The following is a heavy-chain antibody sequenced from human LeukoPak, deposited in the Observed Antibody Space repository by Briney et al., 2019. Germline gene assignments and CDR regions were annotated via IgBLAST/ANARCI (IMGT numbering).Heavy chain of an antibody. CDR1: GFIFSDYG. J-gene: IGHJ4*02. CDR3: AKHYYGSGSQKYYSDY. CDR2: VRNDGSDK. V-gene: IGHV3-30*02. D-gene: IGHD3-10*01. Sequence: GGSLRLSCAASGFIFSDYGMHWVRQAPGKGLEWVTLVRNDGSDKYYADSVKGRFTISRDNSKNTLYLQMNSLRPEDTAVYYCAKHYYGSGSQKYYSDYWGQGTLVTVSS.